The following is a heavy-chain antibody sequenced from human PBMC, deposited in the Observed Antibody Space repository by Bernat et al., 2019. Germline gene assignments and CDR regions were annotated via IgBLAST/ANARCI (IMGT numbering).Heavy chain of an antibody. CDR3: AKEGLVRGEFDY. Sequence: EVQLLESGGGLVQPGGSLRLSCAASGFTLSNYAMTWVRQAPGKGLEWVSTISGSGDTTYYADSVKGRFTISRDNSKNTLYLQMNSLRAEDTAVYYCAKEGLVRGEFDYWGQGTLVTVSS. CDR2: ISGSGDTT. J-gene: IGHJ4*02. CDR1: GFTLSNYA. V-gene: IGHV3-23*01. D-gene: IGHD6-19*01.